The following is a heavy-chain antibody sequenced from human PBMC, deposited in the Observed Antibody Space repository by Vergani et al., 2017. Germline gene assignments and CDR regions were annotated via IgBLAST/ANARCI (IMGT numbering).Heavy chain of an antibody. CDR2: IIPIFGTA. CDR3: ARSVVGTYQLLYDY. D-gene: IGHD2-2*02. J-gene: IGHJ4*02. Sequence: QVQLVQSGAEVKKPGSSVKVSCKASGGTFSSYAISWVRQAPGQGLEWMGGIIPIFGTANYAQNFEGRVTITADESTRTAYMEVSSLRSEDTAVYYCARSVVGTYQLLYDYWGQGTLVTVSS. CDR1: GGTFSSYA. V-gene: IGHV1-69*01.